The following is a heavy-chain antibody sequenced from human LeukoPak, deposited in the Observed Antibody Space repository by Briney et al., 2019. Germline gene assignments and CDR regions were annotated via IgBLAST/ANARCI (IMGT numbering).Heavy chain of an antibody. CDR2: IIPILATE. Sequence: SVKVSCKASGGTFSSYAFSWVRQAPGQGLEWMGRIIPILATEFYAQKVQDRLTITADPSTSTAYMELSSLRSDDTAVYYCARDRGAEGGFFSPEYWGQGTQVTVSS. V-gene: IGHV1-69*11. CDR3: ARDRGAEGGFFSPEY. D-gene: IGHD3-10*01. J-gene: IGHJ4*02. CDR1: GGTFSSYA.